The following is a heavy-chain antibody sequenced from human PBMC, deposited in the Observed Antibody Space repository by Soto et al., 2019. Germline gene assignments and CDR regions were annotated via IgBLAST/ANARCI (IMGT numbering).Heavy chain of an antibody. CDR2: TGSGTGPG. D-gene: IGHD2-15*01. CDR1: GGSLSTNP. J-gene: IGHJ4*02. Sequence: QVQLVQSGTEVKKPGSSVKVSCKASGGSLSTNPISWVRQAPGEGLEWMGGTGSGTGPGNHAQKFQGRVTVTADKSTGTVYMELTNLSSEDTAVYYCARRHSGGFFRFFDSWGQGTLVTVSS. V-gene: IGHV1-69*06. CDR3: ARRHSGGFFRFFDS.